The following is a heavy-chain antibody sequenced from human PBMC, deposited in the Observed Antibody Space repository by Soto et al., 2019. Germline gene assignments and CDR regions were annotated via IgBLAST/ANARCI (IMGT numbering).Heavy chain of an antibody. CDR1: GGSFSGYY. CDR3: ARGDYYDFWSGSHDAFDI. Sequence: SETLSLTCAVYGGSFSGYYWSWIRQPPGKGLEWIGEINHSGSTNYNPSLKSRVTISVDTSKNQFSLKLSSVTAADTAVYYCARGDYYDFWSGSHDAFDIWGQGTMVTVSS. V-gene: IGHV4-34*01. J-gene: IGHJ3*02. CDR2: INHSGST. D-gene: IGHD3-3*01.